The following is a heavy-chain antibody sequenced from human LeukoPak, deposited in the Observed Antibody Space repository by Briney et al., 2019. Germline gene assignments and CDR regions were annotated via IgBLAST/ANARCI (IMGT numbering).Heavy chain of an antibody. CDR2: ISSSGDTI. CDR1: GFTFSSYE. V-gene: IGHV3-48*03. D-gene: IGHD6-13*01. J-gene: IGHJ4*02. Sequence: GGSLRLSCAASGFTFSSYEMNWVRQAPGKGLEWVSYISSSGDTIYYADSVKGRFTISRDNAKNTLYLQMNSLRAEDTAVYYCARDLQQQVRVYWGQGTLVTVSS. CDR3: ARDLQQQVRVY.